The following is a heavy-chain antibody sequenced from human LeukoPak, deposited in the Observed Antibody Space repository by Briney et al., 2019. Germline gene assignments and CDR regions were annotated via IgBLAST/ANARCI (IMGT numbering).Heavy chain of an antibody. V-gene: IGHV3-53*04. Sequence: GGSLRLSCAASGFXVSSNYISWVRQAPGKGLEWVSVIYSGGSTYYADSVKGRFTISRHNSKNTLYLQMNSLRAEDTAVYYCARVHVSSSWYPYYYYGMDVWGQGATVTVSS. J-gene: IGHJ6*02. CDR1: GFXVSSNY. CDR2: IYSGGST. CDR3: ARVHVSSSWYPYYYYGMDV. D-gene: IGHD6-13*01.